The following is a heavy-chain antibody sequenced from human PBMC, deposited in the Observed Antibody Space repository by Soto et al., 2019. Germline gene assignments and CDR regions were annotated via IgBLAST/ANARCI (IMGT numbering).Heavy chain of an antibody. V-gene: IGHV1-8*01. J-gene: IGHJ4*02. D-gene: IGHD7-27*01. CDR2: MNPNNGNT. CDR3: ARGPRNWGVDY. Sequence: ASVKVSYKAAAYTFTSYDINWVRQATGQDFEWMGWMNPNNGNTAYAQKFQGRVTMTRDTSKSTAFMELSSLTSEDTAVYYCARGPRNWGVDYWGQGTLVTVSS. CDR1: AYTFTSYD.